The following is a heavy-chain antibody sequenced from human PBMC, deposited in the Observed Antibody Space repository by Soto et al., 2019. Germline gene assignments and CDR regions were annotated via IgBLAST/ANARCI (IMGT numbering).Heavy chain of an antibody. D-gene: IGHD2-15*01. V-gene: IGHV1-18*04. Sequence: QVQIVQSGAEVKKPGASVKVSCQCSGYTFTSYGISWVRQAPGQELEWMGWISGYNGNTKYGKKVQGGVTLNTDTSTSTAYMELRSLRSDDTAVYDCARDKRVDAVGFRTFDLWGQGTVVTVSS. CDR2: ISGYNGNT. CDR1: GYTFTSYG. CDR3: ARDKRVDAVGFRTFDL. J-gene: IGHJ5*02.